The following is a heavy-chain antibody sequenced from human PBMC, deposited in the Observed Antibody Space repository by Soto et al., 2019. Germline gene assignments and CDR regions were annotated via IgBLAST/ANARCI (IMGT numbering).Heavy chain of an antibody. V-gene: IGHV3-48*02. J-gene: IGHJ3*02. D-gene: IGHD3-22*01. Sequence: PGGSRRLSCGASGFTFSSYCMNDCGQAPGKGLEWLSYIAKQSCNKVYADSVKGRSTTSRDNAKISVFLQVNSLGDDGTVVYYCARRRGGAVARVDGSAYHDPLHFDIWDQGTMVTVPS. CDR1: GFTFSSYC. CDR2: IAKQSCNK. CDR3: ARRRGGAVARVDGSAYHDPLHFDI.